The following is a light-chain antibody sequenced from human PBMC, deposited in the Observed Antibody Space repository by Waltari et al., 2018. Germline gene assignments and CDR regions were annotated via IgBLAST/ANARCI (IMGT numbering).Light chain of an antibody. V-gene: IGKV3-15*01. CDR2: GAY. CDR3: QQYNNWPPYT. Sequence: EIVMTQSPATLSVSPGDTASLSCRASQRVSSNLAWYQQKPGQAPRLLIFGAYTRATGIPARFSGSWSGTEFTLTISSLQSEDFAVYYCQQYNNWPPYTFGQGTKLEIK. J-gene: IGKJ2*01. CDR1: QRVSSN.